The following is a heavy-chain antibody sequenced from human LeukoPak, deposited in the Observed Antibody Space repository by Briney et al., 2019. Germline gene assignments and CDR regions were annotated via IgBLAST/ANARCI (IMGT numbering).Heavy chain of an antibody. CDR3: ARVGGTNYYYYGMDV. Sequence: SQTLSLTCAVSGGSISSGGYSWSWIRQPPGKGLEWIGYIYHSGSTNYNPSLKSRVTISVDTSKNQFSLKLSSVTAADTAVYYCARVGGTNYYYYGMDVWGQGTTVTVSS. J-gene: IGHJ6*02. CDR2: IYHSGST. CDR1: GGSISSGGYS. V-gene: IGHV4-30-2*01. D-gene: IGHD1-26*01.